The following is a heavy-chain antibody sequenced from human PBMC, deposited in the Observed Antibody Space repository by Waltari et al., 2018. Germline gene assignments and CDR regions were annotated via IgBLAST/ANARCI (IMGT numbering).Heavy chain of an antibody. J-gene: IGHJ6*03. Sequence: VQLVQSGAEVRTPGSSVKVSCKASGGPFGGYGISWVRLVPGQRLEWVGVIIPIFGIPDYSQKFKDRLTITADESTSTAFMELSSLTSEDTAIYCCATHKLGISQHYYHMGAWGKGTTVTISS. CDR1: GGPFGGYG. CDR2: IIPIFGIP. D-gene: IGHD7-27*01. V-gene: IGHV1-69*12. CDR3: ATHKLGISQHYYHMGA.